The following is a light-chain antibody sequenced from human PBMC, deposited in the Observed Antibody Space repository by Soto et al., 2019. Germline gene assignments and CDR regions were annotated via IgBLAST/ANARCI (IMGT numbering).Light chain of an antibody. CDR1: QRVSSN. CDR3: QQYNNWPGT. CDR2: GAS. Sequence: EIVMTQSPATLSVSPGERATLSCRASQRVSSNLAWYQQKPGQAPRLLIYGASTMVTGIPARFSAGGSGTEFTLTISSLQSEDFAVYYCQQYNNWPGTFGQGTKVNIK. J-gene: IGKJ1*01. V-gene: IGKV3-15*01.